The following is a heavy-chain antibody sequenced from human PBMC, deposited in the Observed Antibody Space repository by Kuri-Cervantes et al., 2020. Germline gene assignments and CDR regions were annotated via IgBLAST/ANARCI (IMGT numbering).Heavy chain of an antibody. D-gene: IGHD3-3*01. Sequence: SETLSLTCTVSGGSISSYYWSWIRQPPGKGLEWIGYIYYSGSTNYNPSLKSRVTISVDTSKNQFSLKLSSVTTADTAVYYCARVGYDFWSEKYYFDYWGHGTLVTVSS. V-gene: IGHV4-59*12. J-gene: IGHJ4*01. CDR3: ARVGYDFWSEKYYFDY. CDR1: GGSISSYY. CDR2: IYYSGST.